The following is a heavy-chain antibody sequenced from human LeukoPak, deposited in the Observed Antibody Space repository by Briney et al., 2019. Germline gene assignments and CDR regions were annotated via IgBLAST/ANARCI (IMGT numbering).Heavy chain of an antibody. CDR3: ARDVGAAAPDAFDI. CDR2: ISTSGNNI. Sequence: PGGSLRLSCAASGFTFSTYTMNWVRQAPGKGPEWVSSISTSGNNIYYADSVKGRFTISRDNAKNSLYLQMNSLRVEDTDVYYCARDVGAAAPDAFDIWGQGTMVTVSS. V-gene: IGHV3-21*01. CDR1: GFTFSTYT. J-gene: IGHJ3*02. D-gene: IGHD1-26*01.